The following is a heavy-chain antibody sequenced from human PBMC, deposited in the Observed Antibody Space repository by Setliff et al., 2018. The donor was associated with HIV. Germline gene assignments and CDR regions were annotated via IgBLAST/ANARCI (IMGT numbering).Heavy chain of an antibody. Sequence: SVKVSCKASGGTFSNYGMSWVRQAPGQGLEWMGGIIPISGTANYAQKFQGRVTITTDESTSTAYMELSGLRSEDTAVYYCARGSGAVAGLFDYWGQGTLVTVSS. D-gene: IGHD6-19*01. V-gene: IGHV1-69*05. J-gene: IGHJ4*02. CDR1: GGTFSNYG. CDR2: IIPISGTA. CDR3: ARGSGAVAGLFDY.